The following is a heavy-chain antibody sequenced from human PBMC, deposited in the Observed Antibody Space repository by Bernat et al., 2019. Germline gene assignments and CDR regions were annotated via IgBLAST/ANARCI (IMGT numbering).Heavy chain of an antibody. Sequence: QVQLVESGGGVVQPGRSLRLSCAASGFTFSSYGMHWVRQAPGKGLEWVAVIWYDGSNKYYADSVKGRFTISRDNSKNTLYLQMNSLRAEDTAVYYCARGFYYGSGIPLGYFDLWGRGTLVTVSS. V-gene: IGHV3-33*01. CDR1: GFTFSSYG. CDR3: ARGFYYGSGIPLGYFDL. D-gene: IGHD3-10*01. CDR2: IWYDGSNK. J-gene: IGHJ2*01.